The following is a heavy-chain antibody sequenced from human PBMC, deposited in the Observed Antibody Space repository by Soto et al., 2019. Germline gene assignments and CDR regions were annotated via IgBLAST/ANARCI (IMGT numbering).Heavy chain of an antibody. V-gene: IGHV5-10-1*01. CDR1: GYSFTSYW. J-gene: IGHJ4*02. CDR3: ARHGGSYCSSTSCYSTDLDY. Sequence: EVQLVQSGAEVKKPGESLRISYKGSGYSFTSYWISWVRQMPGKGLEWMGRIDPSDSYTNYCPSFQGHVTISADKSISTAYLQWSSLKASDTAMYYCARHGGSYCSSTSCYSTDLDYWGQGTLVTVSS. D-gene: IGHD2-2*01. CDR2: IDPSDSYT.